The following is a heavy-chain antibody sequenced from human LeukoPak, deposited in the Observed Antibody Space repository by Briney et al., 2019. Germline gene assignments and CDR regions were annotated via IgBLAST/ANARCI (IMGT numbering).Heavy chain of an antibody. V-gene: IGHV3-23*01. CDR2: ISGSGGST. J-gene: IGHJ4*02. D-gene: IGHD3-22*01. CDR3: AKVMGYDSSGYINY. CDR1: GFTFSSYA. Sequence: PGGSLRLSCEASGFTFSSYAMSWVRQAPGKGLEWVSAISGSGGSTYYADSVKGRFTISRDNSKNTLYLQMNSLRAEDTAVYYCAKVMGYDSSGYINYWGQGTLVTVSS.